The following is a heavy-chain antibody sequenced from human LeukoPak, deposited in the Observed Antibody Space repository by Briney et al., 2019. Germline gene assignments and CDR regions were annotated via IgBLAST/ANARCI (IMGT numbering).Heavy chain of an antibody. J-gene: IGHJ4*02. V-gene: IGHV4-59*01. Sequence: SETLSLTCTVSGGSISSYYWSWIRQPPGKGLEWIGYIYYIGSTDYNPSLKSRVTISVDTSKKQFSLNLNSVTAADTAIYYCARGARGYPDDNFDYWGQGTLVTVSS. CDR2: IYYIGST. CDR1: GGSISSYY. D-gene: IGHD5-12*01. CDR3: ARGARGYPDDNFDY.